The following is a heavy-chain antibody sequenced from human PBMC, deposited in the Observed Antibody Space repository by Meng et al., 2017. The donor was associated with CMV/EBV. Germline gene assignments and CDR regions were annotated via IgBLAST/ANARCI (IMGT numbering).Heavy chain of an antibody. CDR1: AYFLTSYG. V-gene: IGHV1-18*01. D-gene: IGHD3-3*01. CDR3: ARGGFLEWLTHYYYYGMDV. Sequence: ASVQVSCKASAYFLTSYGISWVRQASGQGLEWMGWISAYNGNTNYAQKLQGRVTMTTDTSTSTAYMELRSLRSDDTAVYYCARGGFLEWLTHYYYYGMDVWGQGTTVTVSS. J-gene: IGHJ6*02. CDR2: ISAYNGNT.